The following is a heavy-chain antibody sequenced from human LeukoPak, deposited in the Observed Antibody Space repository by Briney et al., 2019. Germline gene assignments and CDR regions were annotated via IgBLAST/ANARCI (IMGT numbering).Heavy chain of an antibody. CDR3: ARAPIRFLERIYMDV. Sequence: MASETLTLTCTVSGGSISSYYWSWIRQPPGKGLEWIGYIYYSGSTNYNPSLKSRVTISVDTSKNQFSLKLSSVTAADTAVYYCARAPIRFLERIYMDVWGKGTTVTVSS. D-gene: IGHD3-3*01. J-gene: IGHJ6*03. CDR1: GGSISSYY. V-gene: IGHV4-59*01. CDR2: IYYSGST.